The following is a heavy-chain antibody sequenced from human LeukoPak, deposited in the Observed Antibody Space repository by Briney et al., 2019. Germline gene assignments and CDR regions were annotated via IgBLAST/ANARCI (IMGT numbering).Heavy chain of an antibody. CDR1: GASVSSYY. D-gene: IGHD3-22*01. CDR3: ARGRKAYYYDSSGYLDWFDP. J-gene: IGHJ5*02. CDR2: IYYSGST. Sequence: KPSETLSLTCTVSGASVSSYYWSWIRQPPGKGLEWIGYIYYSGSTNYNPSLKSRVTISVDTSKNQFSLKLSSVTAADTAVYYCARGRKAYYYDSSGYLDWFDPWGQGTLVTVSS. V-gene: IGHV4-59*02.